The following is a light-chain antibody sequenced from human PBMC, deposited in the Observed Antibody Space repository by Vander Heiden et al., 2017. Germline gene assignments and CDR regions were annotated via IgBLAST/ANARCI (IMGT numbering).Light chain of an antibody. V-gene: IGKV4-1*01. CDR2: WAS. J-gene: IGKJ1*01. CDR3: QQYDSTPSWT. Sequence: DIVMTQSPDSLAVSLGERATINCKSSQSVLYSSNNKNYLAWYQQKPGQPPKLPIYWASTRESGVPDRFSGSGSGTDFTLTISSLQAEDVAVYYCQQYDSTPSWTFGQGTKVXIK. CDR1: QSVLYSSNNKNY.